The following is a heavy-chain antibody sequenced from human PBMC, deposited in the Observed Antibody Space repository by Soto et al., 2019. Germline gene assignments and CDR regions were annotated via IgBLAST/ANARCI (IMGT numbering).Heavy chain of an antibody. CDR2: INAGNGNT. D-gene: IGHD3-22*01. CDR3: ARSHMYYYDSSGYRQFDY. V-gene: IGHV1-3*01. CDR1: GYTFTSYA. Sequence: GASVKVSCKASGYTFTSYAMHWVRQAPGQRLEWMGWINAGNGNTKYSQKFQGRVTITRDTSASTAYMELSSLRSEDTAVYYCARSHMYYYDSSGYRQFDYWGQGTLVTVSS. J-gene: IGHJ4*02.